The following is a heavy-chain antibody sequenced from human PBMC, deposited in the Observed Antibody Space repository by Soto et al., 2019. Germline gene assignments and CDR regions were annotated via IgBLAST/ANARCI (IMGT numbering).Heavy chain of an antibody. Sequence: PAETLSLTCAVYGGSFSGYYWSWIRQPPGKGLEWIGEINHSGSTNYNPSLKSRVTISVDTSKNQFSLKLSSVTAADTAVYYCARGVAAAGSYYYYGMDVWGQGTTVTVSS. J-gene: IGHJ6*02. D-gene: IGHD6-13*01. CDR1: GGSFSGYY. CDR3: ARGVAAAGSYYYYGMDV. CDR2: INHSGST. V-gene: IGHV4-34*01.